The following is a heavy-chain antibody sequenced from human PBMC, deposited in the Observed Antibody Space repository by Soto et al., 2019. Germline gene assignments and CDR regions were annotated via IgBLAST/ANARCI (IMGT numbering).Heavy chain of an antibody. CDR1: GFTFISYA. CDR2: ISYDGSNK. D-gene: IGHD1-7*01. CDR3: ARSKNNWNYMVSEY. V-gene: IGHV3-30-3*01. Sequence: LRXSCAASGFTFISYAMHWVRQAPGKGLEWVAVISYDGSNKYYADSVKGRFTISRDNSKNTLYLQMNSLRAEDTAVYYCARSKNNWNYMVSEYWGQGTLVSVSS. J-gene: IGHJ4*02.